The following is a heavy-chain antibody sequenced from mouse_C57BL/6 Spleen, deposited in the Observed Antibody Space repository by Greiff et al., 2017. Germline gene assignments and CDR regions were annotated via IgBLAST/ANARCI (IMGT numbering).Heavy chain of an antibody. Sequence: EVKLVESGGGLVKPGGSLKLSCAASGFTFSDYGMHWVRQAPEKGLEWVAYISSGSSTIYYADTVKGRFTISRDNAKNILVLQMTSLRSEDTAMYYCARGGYDYPAWFAYWGQGTLVTVSA. CDR1: GFTFSDYG. J-gene: IGHJ3*01. D-gene: IGHD2-4*01. CDR3: ARGGYDYPAWFAY. CDR2: ISSGSSTI. V-gene: IGHV5-17*01.